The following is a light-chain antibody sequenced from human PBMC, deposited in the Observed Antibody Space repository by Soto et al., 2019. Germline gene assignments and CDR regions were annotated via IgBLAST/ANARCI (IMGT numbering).Light chain of an antibody. Sequence: DIQLTQSPSSLSASVRDRVTITSRASQGITNYLAWYQQKPGTVPKLLIYAASTLQSGVPPRFSGSGSGTAFTLTISSLQPEDVATYYCQRYNSAPWTFGQGTKVDIK. CDR1: QGITNY. J-gene: IGKJ1*01. CDR3: QRYNSAPWT. CDR2: AAS. V-gene: IGKV1-27*01.